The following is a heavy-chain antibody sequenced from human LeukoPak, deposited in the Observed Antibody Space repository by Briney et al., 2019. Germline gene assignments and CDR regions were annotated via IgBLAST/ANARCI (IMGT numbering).Heavy chain of an antibody. V-gene: IGHV3-21*01. CDR1: GFTFSSYS. CDR2: ISSSSSYI. J-gene: IGHJ4*02. CDR3: ARKTDHQTGGDY. D-gene: IGHD1-1*01. Sequence: GGSLRLSCAASGFTFSSYSMNWVRQAPGKGLEWVSSISSSSSYIYYADSLKGRFTISRDNAKNSLYLQMNSLRAEDTAVYYCARKTDHQTGGDYWGQGTLVTVSS.